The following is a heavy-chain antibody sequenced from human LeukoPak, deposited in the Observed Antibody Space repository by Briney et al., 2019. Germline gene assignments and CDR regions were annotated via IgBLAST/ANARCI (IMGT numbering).Heavy chain of an antibody. D-gene: IGHD3-9*01. V-gene: IGHV3-23*01. J-gene: IGHJ4*02. CDR3: AKWGDYDVLTGYYDPDY. CDR2: ITGSGGGT. Sequence: GGSLRLSCAASGFTFSNYAMSWVRQAPGKGLEWVSAITGSGGGTYYADSVKGRFTISRDNSKNTLYLQMNSLRADDTAVYYCAKWGDYDVLTGYYDPDYWGQGTLVTVSS. CDR1: GFTFSNYA.